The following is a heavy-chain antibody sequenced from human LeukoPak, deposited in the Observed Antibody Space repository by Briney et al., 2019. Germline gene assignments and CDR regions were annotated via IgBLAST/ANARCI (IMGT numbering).Heavy chain of an antibody. CDR2: IRSKALYGTS. D-gene: IGHD3-10*02. V-gene: IGHV3-49*04. J-gene: IGHJ4*02. CDR3: VRESVRDYYFDF. CDR1: GFRLGGYA. Sequence: QPGRSLRLSCSGSGFRLGGYALSWVRQAPGKGLEWVGFIRSKALYGTSEYAASVEGRFAISRDDSNNIVYLQMNSLKTEDTAVYFCVRESVRDYYFDFWGQGTLVTVSS.